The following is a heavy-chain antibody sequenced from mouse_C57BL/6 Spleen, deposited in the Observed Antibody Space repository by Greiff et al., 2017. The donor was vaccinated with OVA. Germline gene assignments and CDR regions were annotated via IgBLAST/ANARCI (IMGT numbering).Heavy chain of an antibody. V-gene: IGHV1-50*01. CDR2: IDPSDSYT. CDR3: ARGRDNGY. J-gene: IGHJ2*01. Sequence: QVQLQQPGAELVKPGASVKLSCKASGYTFTSYWMQWVKQRPGQGLEWIGEIDPSDSYTNYNQKFKGKATLTVDTSSSTAYMQLSSLTSADSAVYYCARGRDNGYWGQGTTLTVSS. CDR1: GYTFTSYW. D-gene: IGHD3-3*01.